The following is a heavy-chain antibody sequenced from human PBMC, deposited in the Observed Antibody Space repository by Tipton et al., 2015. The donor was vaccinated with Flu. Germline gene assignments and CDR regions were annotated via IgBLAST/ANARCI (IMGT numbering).Heavy chain of an antibody. D-gene: IGHD6-19*01. CDR1: GFTFSTYE. J-gene: IGHJ6*02. V-gene: IGHV3-48*03. CDR2: IDGVGATM. CDR3: AREYPYNSGWYPPQMDV. Sequence: GSLRLSCAASGFTFSTYELSWVRQAPGKGLEWVSYIDGVGATMNYADSVKGRFTISRDNAKNSLYLQMNSLRADDTALYFCAREYPYNSGWYPPQMDVWGQGTTVTVSS.